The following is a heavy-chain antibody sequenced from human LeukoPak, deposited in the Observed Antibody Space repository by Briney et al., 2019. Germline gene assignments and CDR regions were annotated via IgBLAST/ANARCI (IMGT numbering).Heavy chain of an antibody. Sequence: ASVKVSCKASGYTFTDYYIHWVRQTPGQGLEWMGWINPDSGDTNYAQKFQGRVTMTRDTSISTAYMELSNVRSDDTALYYCARAGTESKWGLPRADYYYMDVWGKGTTVTVSS. V-gene: IGHV1-2*02. CDR2: INPDSGDT. CDR3: ARAGTESKWGLPRADYYYMDV. CDR1: GYTFTDYY. J-gene: IGHJ6*03. D-gene: IGHD7-27*01.